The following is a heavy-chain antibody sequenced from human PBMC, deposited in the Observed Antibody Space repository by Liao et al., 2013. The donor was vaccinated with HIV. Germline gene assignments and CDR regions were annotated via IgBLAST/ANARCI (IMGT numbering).Heavy chain of an antibody. J-gene: IGHJ3*01. D-gene: IGHD2-15*01. CDR1: GGSINSGSYY. V-gene: IGHV4-61*02. Sequence: QVQLQESGPGLVNPLQTLSLTCTVSGGSINSGSYYWSWVRQPAGKGLEWIGRIYTSGSANYNSSLKSRVTMSVDTSKNQFSLNLNSVTAADTAVYYCARGGGGFDFWGQGALVTISS. CDR2: IYTSGSA. CDR3: ARGGGGFDF.